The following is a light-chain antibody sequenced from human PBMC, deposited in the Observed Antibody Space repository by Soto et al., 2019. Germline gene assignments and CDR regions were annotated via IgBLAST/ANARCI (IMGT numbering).Light chain of an antibody. CDR2: GAS. CDR3: QQYGSSPFT. J-gene: IGKJ3*01. Sequence: EIVLTQSPGTLSLSPGERATLSCRASQSVSSSYLAWYQQKPGQAPRLLIYGASSRATGIPDRFSGSGSGTHFTLPISRLEPEDFAVYYCQQYGSSPFTFGPGTKVDIK. CDR1: QSVSSSY. V-gene: IGKV3-20*01.